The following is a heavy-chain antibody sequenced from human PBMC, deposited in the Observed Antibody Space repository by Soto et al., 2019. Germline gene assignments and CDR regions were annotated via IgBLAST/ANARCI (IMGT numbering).Heavy chain of an antibody. CDR1: GASITSSGYY. CDR3: ARATESHYFDY. V-gene: IGHV4-31*01. J-gene: IGHJ4*02. Sequence: QVQLQESGPGLVKPSQTLSLTCTLSGASITSSGYYWSWIRLHPGEGLEWIGYIYYRGTTYYNPSLKSPVTISTDTSKKEFSLTLTSVTAADMAVYYCARATESHYFDYWGRGILVTVTS. CDR2: IYYRGTT.